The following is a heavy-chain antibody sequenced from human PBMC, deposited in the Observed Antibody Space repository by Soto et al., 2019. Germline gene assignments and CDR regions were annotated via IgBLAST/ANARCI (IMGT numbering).Heavy chain of an antibody. CDR3: ASGGTTGDRRFDL. D-gene: IGHD1-1*01. V-gene: IGHV1-69*01. J-gene: IGHJ4*02. CDR2: TIPILDTT. CDR1: GGTSSSYA. Sequence: QVQVVQSGAEVKKPGSSVMVSCKASGGTSSSYAITWMRQAYGQGLEWMGGTIPILDTTDYAQKFQGRVTFTEDESTSTVYMELSSLTSEDTAVYYCASGGTTGDRRFDLWGQGTLVTVSS.